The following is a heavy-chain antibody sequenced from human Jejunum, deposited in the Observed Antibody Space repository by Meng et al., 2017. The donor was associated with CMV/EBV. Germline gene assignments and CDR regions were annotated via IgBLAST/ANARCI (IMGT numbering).Heavy chain of an antibody. CDR1: YG. D-gene: IGHD1/OR15-1a*01. V-gene: IGHV1-18*01. Sequence: YGISWVRQAPGQGLEWMGWISAYTGNTKLAQKFQDRVTMTTDTPTSTAYMDLRSLRSDDTAVYYCARDGTRDWNNYLLDYYYGLDVWGQGTTVTVS. CDR3: ARDGTRDWNNYLLDYYYGLDV. CDR2: ISAYTGNT. J-gene: IGHJ6*02.